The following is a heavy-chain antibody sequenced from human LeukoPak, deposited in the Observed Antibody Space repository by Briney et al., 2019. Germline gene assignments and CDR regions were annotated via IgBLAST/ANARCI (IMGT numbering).Heavy chain of an antibody. Sequence: GGSLRLSCAASGFTFSSYGMHWVRQAPGKGLEWVAFIRYDGSNKYYADSVKGRFTISRDNSKNTLYLQMNSLRAEDTAVYYCARGGIYGSGSYRSPFAAADYYYYMDVWGKGTTVTISS. CDR1: GFTFSSYG. CDR3: ARGGIYGSGSYRSPFAAADYYYYMDV. D-gene: IGHD3-10*01. J-gene: IGHJ6*03. CDR2: IRYDGSNK. V-gene: IGHV3-30*02.